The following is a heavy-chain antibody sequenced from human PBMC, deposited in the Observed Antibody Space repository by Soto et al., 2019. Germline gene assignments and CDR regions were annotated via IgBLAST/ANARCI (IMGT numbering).Heavy chain of an antibody. CDR3: ARDPNYYDSSGYYFSPAYGMDV. Sequence: QVQLVQSGAEVKKPGASVKVSCKASGYTFTSYAMHWVRQAPGQRLEWMGWINAGNGNTKYSQKFQGRVTITRDTSARTAYMELSSLRSEDTAVYYCARDPNYYDSSGYYFSPAYGMDVWGQGTTVTVSS. CDR2: INAGNGNT. D-gene: IGHD3-22*01. CDR1: GYTFTSYA. J-gene: IGHJ6*02. V-gene: IGHV1-3*01.